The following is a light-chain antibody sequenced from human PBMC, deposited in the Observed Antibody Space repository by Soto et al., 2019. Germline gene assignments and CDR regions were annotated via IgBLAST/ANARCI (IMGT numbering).Light chain of an antibody. CDR1: SSDVGGYNY. V-gene: IGLV2-14*03. CDR3: SSYTSSSTLGV. CDR2: DVS. J-gene: IGLJ1*01. Sequence: QSALTQPASVSGSPGQSITISCTGTSSDVGGYNYVSWYQQHPGRAPKLMIYDVSYRPSGVSNRFSGSKSGNTASLTISGLQADDEADYYCSSYTSSSTLGVFGTGTKLTVL.